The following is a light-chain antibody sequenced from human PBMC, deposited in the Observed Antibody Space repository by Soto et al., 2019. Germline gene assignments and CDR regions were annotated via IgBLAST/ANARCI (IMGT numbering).Light chain of an antibody. V-gene: IGKV1-39*01. CDR2: AAS. J-gene: IGKJ5*01. CDR1: QSINKY. Sequence: DIQVTQSPSSLSASVGDRVTITCRASQSINKYLNWYQHKPGKAPKLLIYAASTLQSGVPSRFSGRGSGTDFTLTISSLQPEDSATYHCQQSYNTPITFGQGTRLDMK. CDR3: QQSYNTPIT.